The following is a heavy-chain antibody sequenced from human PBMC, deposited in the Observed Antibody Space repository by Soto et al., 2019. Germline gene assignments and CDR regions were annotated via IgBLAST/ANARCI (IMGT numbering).Heavy chain of an antibody. CDR2: ISGSGEST. J-gene: IGHJ4*02. CDR3: AKSLGDRWNTYYFDY. D-gene: IGHD1-1*01. Sequence: EVQVLESGGDLVQPGGSLRLSCGASGFTFGMYSMSWVRQAPGKGLEWVSGISGSGESTYYADSVKGRFTISRDNSKNTLYLQTYSLRPEDTAVYYCAKSLGDRWNTYYFDYWGQGTLVTVSS. V-gene: IGHV3-23*01. CDR1: GFTFGMYS.